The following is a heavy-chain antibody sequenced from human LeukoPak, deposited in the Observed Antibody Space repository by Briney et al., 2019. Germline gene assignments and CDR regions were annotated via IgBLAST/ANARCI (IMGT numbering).Heavy chain of an antibody. CDR2: IRYDGNDK. CDR3: AKDLMRDRWFGES. V-gene: IGHV3-30*02. Sequence: GRSLRLSCAASGFTFSSYGMHWVRQAPGKGLEWVAFIRYDGNDKFYSASVKGRFTISRDTSRNTLYLQMNSLRLDDTAIYYCAKDLMRDRWFGESWGQGTLVTVSS. D-gene: IGHD3-10*01. J-gene: IGHJ5*02. CDR1: GFTFSSYG.